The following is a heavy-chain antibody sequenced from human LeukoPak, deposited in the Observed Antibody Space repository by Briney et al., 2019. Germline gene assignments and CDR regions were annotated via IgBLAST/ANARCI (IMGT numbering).Heavy chain of an antibody. Sequence: GGSLRLSCAASGFTFDDYAMHWVRQAPGKGLEWVSGISWNSGSIGYADSVKGRFTISRDNAKNSLYLQMNSLRAEDTALYYCAKAQTVHYYDSSGYLDHWGQGTLVTVSS. V-gene: IGHV3-9*01. CDR2: ISWNSGSI. CDR3: AKAQTVHYYDSSGYLDH. J-gene: IGHJ4*02. D-gene: IGHD3-22*01. CDR1: GFTFDDYA.